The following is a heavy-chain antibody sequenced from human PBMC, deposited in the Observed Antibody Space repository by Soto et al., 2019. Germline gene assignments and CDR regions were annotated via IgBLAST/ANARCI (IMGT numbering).Heavy chain of an antibody. D-gene: IGHD2-2*01. CDR3: ARDFRTPDSTSWFNWFDP. CDR2: TYYRSKWYN. V-gene: IGHV6-1*01. J-gene: IGHJ5*02. CDR1: GDTVSSDSAA. Sequence: SQTLSLTCAISGDTVSSDSAAWSWIRQSPSRGLEWLGRTYYRSKWYNDYAVSVKSRIIINPDTSRNQFSLHLNSVTPDDTAVYYCARDFRTPDSTSWFNWFDPWGQGILVTVSS.